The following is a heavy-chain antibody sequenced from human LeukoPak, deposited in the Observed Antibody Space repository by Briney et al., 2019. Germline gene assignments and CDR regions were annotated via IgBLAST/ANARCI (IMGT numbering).Heavy chain of an antibody. Sequence: SGTLSLTCAVSGGSISSSNWWSWVGQPPGKGLEWIGEIYHSGSTNYNPSLKSRVTISVDKSKNQFSLKLSSVTAADTAVYYCARDGRGYSSGWYYFDYWGQGTLVTVSS. CDR1: GGSISSSNW. CDR3: ARDGRGYSSGWYYFDY. D-gene: IGHD6-19*01. V-gene: IGHV4-4*02. J-gene: IGHJ4*02. CDR2: IYHSGST.